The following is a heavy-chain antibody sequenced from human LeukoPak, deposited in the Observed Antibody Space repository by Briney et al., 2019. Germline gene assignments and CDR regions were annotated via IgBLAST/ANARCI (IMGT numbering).Heavy chain of an antibody. CDR3: ARDRGYSYP. CDR1: GGSISSYY. D-gene: IGHD5-18*01. J-gene: IGHJ5*02. CDR2: IYYSGST. V-gene: IGHV4-59*12. Sequence: PSETLSLTCTVSGGSISSYYWSWIRQPPGKGLEWIGYIYYSGSTNYNPSLKSRVTISVDTSKNQFSLKLSSVTAADTAVYYCARDRGYSYPWGQGTLVTVSS.